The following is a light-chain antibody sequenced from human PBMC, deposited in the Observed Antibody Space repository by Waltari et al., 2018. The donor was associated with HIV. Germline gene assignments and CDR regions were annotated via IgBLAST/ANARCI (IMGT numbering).Light chain of an antibody. Sequence: QSALTQPASVSGSFGQSITISCTGTSSDVGSYNLVSWYQHHPGKAPKLIIYKVNKRPAGVSNRFSGSKSGNTASLTVSGLQAEDEADYYCCSYAGSSIPFGGGTKLTVL. CDR3: CSYAGSSIP. CDR1: SSDVGSYNL. V-gene: IGLV2-23*02. J-gene: IGLJ2*01. CDR2: KVN.